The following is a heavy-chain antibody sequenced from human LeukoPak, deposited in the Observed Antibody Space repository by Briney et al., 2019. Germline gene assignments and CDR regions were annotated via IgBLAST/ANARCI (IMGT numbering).Heavy chain of an antibody. CDR3: AELGITMIGGV. V-gene: IGHV3-21*01. CDR2: ISSSSSYI. D-gene: IGHD3-10*02. J-gene: IGHJ6*04. Sequence: GGSLRLSCAGFGFTFSSYSMNWVRQAPGKGLEWVSSISSSSSYIYYADSLKGRFTISRDNAKNSLFLQMNSLRAEDTAVYYCAELGITMIGGVWGKGTTVTISS. CDR1: GFTFSSYS.